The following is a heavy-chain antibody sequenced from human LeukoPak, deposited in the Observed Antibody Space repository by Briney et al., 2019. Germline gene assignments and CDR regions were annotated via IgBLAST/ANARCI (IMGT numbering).Heavy chain of an antibody. D-gene: IGHD5-12*01. CDR1: GVSIFSYY. J-gene: IGHJ4*02. Sequence: PPETLSLTCSVSGVSIFSYYWNWIRQPPGKGLEWIGYVHYSGSTNYNPSLKSRVTISVDTSKNQFSLKLSSVTAADTAVYYCARGDIVATIPLDYWGQGTLVTVSS. V-gene: IGHV4-59*01. CDR3: ARGDIVATIPLDY. CDR2: VHYSGST.